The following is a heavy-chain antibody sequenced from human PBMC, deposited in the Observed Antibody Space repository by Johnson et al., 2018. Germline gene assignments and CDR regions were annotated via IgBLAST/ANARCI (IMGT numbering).Heavy chain of an antibody. V-gene: IGHV3-7*01. CDR3: TAEWDGFDM. CDR1: GFTFSKYW. CDR2: IKQEGSDK. Sequence: VQLVESGGGLVQPGGSLRLSCVVSGFTFSKYWMSWVRQAPGKGLEWVANIKQEGSDKGYVDSVKGRFSISRDNAKNSVYMQLNNLRVEDTAVYYCTAEWDGFDMWGQGTLVTVSA. J-gene: IGHJ3*02.